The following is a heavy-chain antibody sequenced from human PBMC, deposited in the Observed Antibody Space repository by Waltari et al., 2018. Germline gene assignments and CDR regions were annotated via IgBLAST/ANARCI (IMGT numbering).Heavy chain of an antibody. CDR2: IYYGGSA. CDR3: TDGRGRFEY. Sequence: QVQLQESGPGLVKPSETLSLVCSVSGGSIPSLSEYWAWIRQPPGKGLEWIGSIYYGGSAFYNPSLNSRVTLSFDTSKNQFSLHLRSATAADTAVYYCTDGRGRFEYWGQGTLVTVS. D-gene: IGHD1-26*01. J-gene: IGHJ4*02. CDR1: GGSIPSLSEY. V-gene: IGHV4-39*01.